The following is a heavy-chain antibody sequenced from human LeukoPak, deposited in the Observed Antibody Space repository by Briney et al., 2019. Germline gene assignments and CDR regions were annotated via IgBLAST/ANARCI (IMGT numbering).Heavy chain of an antibody. CDR1: GYTFTGYY. V-gene: IGHV1-2*02. CDR3: ARDSSGPRPDQVDY. CDR2: INPNSGGT. Sequence: ASVKVSCKASGYTFTGYYMHWVRQAPGQGLEWMGWINPNSGGTNYAQKFQGRVTMTRDTSISAADMELRRLRSDDTAVYYGARDSSGPRPDQVDYCGQGTLVTVSS. D-gene: IGHD3-22*01. J-gene: IGHJ4*02.